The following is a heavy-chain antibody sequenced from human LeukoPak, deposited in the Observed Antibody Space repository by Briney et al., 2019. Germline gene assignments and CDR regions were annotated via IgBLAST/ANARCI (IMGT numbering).Heavy chain of an antibody. CDR3: ARENRRLYYFDY. Sequence: PGGSLRLSCAASGFTFSSYSMTWVRQAPGKGLEWVSSISSSSSYIYYADSVKGRFTISRDNAKNSLYLQMNSLRAEDTAVYYCARENRRLYYFDYWGQGTLVTVSS. J-gene: IGHJ4*02. D-gene: IGHD2-21*02. CDR2: ISSSSSYI. V-gene: IGHV3-21*01. CDR1: GFTFSSYS.